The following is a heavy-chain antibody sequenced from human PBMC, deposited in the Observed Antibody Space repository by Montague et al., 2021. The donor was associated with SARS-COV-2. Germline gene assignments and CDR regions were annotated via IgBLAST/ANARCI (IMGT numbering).Heavy chain of an antibody. Sequence: SETLSLTCAIPGGSFSNYYWSWIRQPPGKGLVWIGEVNQSGTTIYNPSVKSGGTITEDTSKNQFYLRLNSVTAADTAVYYCARGRWPVVVPGAGPAGRAFDIWGQGTMVTVSS. D-gene: IGHD2-2*01. V-gene: IGHV4-34*01. CDR3: ARGRWPVVVPGAGPAGRAFDI. CDR1: GGSFSNYY. CDR2: VNQSGTT. J-gene: IGHJ3*02.